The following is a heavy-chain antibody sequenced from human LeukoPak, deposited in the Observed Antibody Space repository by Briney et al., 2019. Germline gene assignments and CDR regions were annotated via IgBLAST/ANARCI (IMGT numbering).Heavy chain of an antibody. V-gene: IGHV3-30-3*01. D-gene: IGHD2-15*01. J-gene: IGHJ5*02. CDR1: GFTFSSYA. CDR2: ISYDGSNK. Sequence: PGGSLRLSCAASGFTFSSYAMSWVRQAPGKGLEWVAVISYDGSNKYYADSVKGRFTISRDNSKNTLYLQMNSLRAEDTAVYYCARDVWLEDIVALFDPWGQGTLVTVSS. CDR3: ARDVWLEDIVALFDP.